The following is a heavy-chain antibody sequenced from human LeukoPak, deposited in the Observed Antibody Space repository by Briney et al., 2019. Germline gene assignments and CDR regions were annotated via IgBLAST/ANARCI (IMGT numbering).Heavy chain of an antibody. CDR1: GFTFSSYA. V-gene: IGHV3-23*01. CDR3: AKSGRVFDTSGYYWFPN. Sequence: GGSLRLSCATSGFTFSSYAMSWVRQAPGKGLKWVSSISGRGANTHYADSVKGRFTISGDYSKNTLNLQMNSLRAEDTAVYYCAKSGRVFDTSGYYWFPNWGQGILVTVSS. CDR2: ISGRGANT. J-gene: IGHJ4*02. D-gene: IGHD3-22*01.